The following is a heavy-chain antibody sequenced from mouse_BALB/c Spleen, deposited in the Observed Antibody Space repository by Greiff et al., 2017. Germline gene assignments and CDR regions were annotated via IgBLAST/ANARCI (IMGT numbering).Heavy chain of an antibody. CDR2: ISYSGST. V-gene: IGHV3-2*02. CDR1: GYSITSDYA. CDR3: ARGGDWFAY. J-gene: IGHJ3*01. Sequence: VQLKESGPGLVKPSQSLSLTCTVTGYSITSDYAWNWIRQFPGNKLEWMGYISYSGSTSYNPSLKSRISITRDTSKNQFFLQLNSVTTEDTATYYCARGGDWFAYWGQGTLVTVSA.